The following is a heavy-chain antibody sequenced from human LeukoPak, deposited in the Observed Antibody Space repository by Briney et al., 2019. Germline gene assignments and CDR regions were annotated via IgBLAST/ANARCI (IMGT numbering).Heavy chain of an antibody. Sequence: PETLSLTCSVSGGSVSSSNYYWGWIRQPPGKGLEWIGTIFYSGSTYYSPSLKSRVTISVDTSMTQFSLKLSSVTAADTAVYYCASERWSRRSYFDYWGQGILVTVSS. CDR3: ASERWSRRSYFDY. J-gene: IGHJ4*02. CDR2: IFYSGST. D-gene: IGHD5-24*01. CDR1: GGSVSSSNYY. V-gene: IGHV4-39*07.